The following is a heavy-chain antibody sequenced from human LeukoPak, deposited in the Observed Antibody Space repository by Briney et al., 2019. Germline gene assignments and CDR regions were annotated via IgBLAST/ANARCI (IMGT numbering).Heavy chain of an antibody. CDR2: ISSSRRYT. CDR1: GFTFSSYP. D-gene: IGHD3-10*01. J-gene: IGHJ4*02. CDR3: ARDRLIMVRGLPDY. Sequence: GGSLRLSCAASGFTFSSYPMGWVRQAPGKGLEWASDISSSRRYTNYADSVKGRFTISRDNAKNSLYLQMNSLRAEDTAVYYCARDRLIMVRGLPDYWGQGTLVTVSS. V-gene: IGHV3-11*05.